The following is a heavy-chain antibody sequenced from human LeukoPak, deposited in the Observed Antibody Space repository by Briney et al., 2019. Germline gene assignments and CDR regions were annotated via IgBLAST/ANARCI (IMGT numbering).Heavy chain of an antibody. Sequence: ASVTVSCTASGYTFTTYAMHWVRQAPGQRLEWMGWINAGNGNTKYSQKFQGRVTITRDTSASTAYMELSSLRSEDTAVYYCARTAAMVTIFDYWGQGTLVTVSS. CDR3: ARTAAMVTIFDY. CDR2: INAGNGNT. J-gene: IGHJ4*02. CDR1: GYTFTTYA. D-gene: IGHD5-18*01. V-gene: IGHV1-3*01.